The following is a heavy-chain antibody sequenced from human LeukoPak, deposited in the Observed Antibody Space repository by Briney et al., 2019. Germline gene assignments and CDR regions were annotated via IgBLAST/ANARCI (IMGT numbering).Heavy chain of an antibody. CDR2: INHSGST. J-gene: IGHJ2*01. CDR3: ARNRPRYDILTGYYKPDWYFDL. Sequence: SETLSLTCAVYGGSFSGYYWSWIRQPPGKGLEWIGEINHSGSTNYNPSLKSRATISVNTSKNQFSLKLSCVTAADTAVYYCARNRPRYDILTGYYKPDWYFDLWGGGTLVTVSS. CDR1: GGSFSGYY. V-gene: IGHV4-34*01. D-gene: IGHD3-9*01.